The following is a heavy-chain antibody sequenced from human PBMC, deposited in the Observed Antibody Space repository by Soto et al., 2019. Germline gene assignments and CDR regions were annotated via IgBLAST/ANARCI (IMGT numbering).Heavy chain of an antibody. CDR2: ISYDGSNK. V-gene: IGHV3-30-3*01. CDR1: GFTFSRFA. D-gene: IGHD1-20*01. Sequence: QVQLVESWGGVVQPGRSLRLSCAASGFTFSRFAMHWVRQAPGKGLEWVAVISYDGSNKYYGHSVKGRFTVSRDNSKNALYLHMNSLRSEDTAVYYCARDTLSEYNTSWGQGTLVTVSS. CDR3: ARDTLSEYNTS. J-gene: IGHJ5*02.